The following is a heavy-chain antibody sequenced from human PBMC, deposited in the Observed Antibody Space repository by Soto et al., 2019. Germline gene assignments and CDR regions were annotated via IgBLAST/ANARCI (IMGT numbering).Heavy chain of an antibody. CDR3: AREYGDPFPSNWFDP. CDR2: ISHSGST. Sequence: QVQLQESGPGLVKPSQTLSLTCTVSGGSISSGNYYWSWLRQHPGKGLEWIGYISHSGSTYYNPSLKSRVTISVDTSKNQFSLKLSSVTAADTAIYYCAREYGDPFPSNWFDPWGQGTLVTVSS. D-gene: IGHD4-17*01. V-gene: IGHV4-31*03. CDR1: GGSISSGNYY. J-gene: IGHJ5*02.